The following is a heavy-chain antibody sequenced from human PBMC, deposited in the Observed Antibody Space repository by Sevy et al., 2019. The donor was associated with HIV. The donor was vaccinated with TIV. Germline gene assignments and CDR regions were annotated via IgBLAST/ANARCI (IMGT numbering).Heavy chain of an antibody. V-gene: IGHV1-8*02. CDR3: ARAGSGGNWLGP. CDR2: MNPNSGNT. CDR1: GYTFTSYD. J-gene: IGHJ5*02. D-gene: IGHD1-26*01. Sequence: ASVKVSCKASGYTFTSYDINWVRQATGQGLEWMGWMNPNSGNTGYAQKFQGRVTMTRNTSISTAYMELSSLGSEDTAVYYCARAGSGGNWLGPWGQGALVTVSS.